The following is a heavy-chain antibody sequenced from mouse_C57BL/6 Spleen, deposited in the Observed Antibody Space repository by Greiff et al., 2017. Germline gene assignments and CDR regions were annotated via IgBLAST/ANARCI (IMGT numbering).Heavy chain of an antibody. Sequence: EVKLMESGGDLVKPGGSLKLSCAASGFTFSSYGMSWVRQTPDKRLEWVATISSGGSYTYYPDSVKGRFTISRDNAKNTLYLQMRSLKSEDTAMYYCARQEDYCSSYGGWFAYWGQGTLVTVSA. V-gene: IGHV5-6*01. CDR1: GFTFSSYG. J-gene: IGHJ3*01. CDR3: ARQEDYCSSYGGWFAY. CDR2: ISSGGSYT. D-gene: IGHD1-1*01.